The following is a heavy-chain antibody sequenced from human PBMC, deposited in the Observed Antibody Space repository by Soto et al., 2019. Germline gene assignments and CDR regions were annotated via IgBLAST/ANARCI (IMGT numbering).Heavy chain of an antibody. CDR3: AKDSDFWSGPIDY. CDR2: ISGSGGST. V-gene: IGHV3-23*01. Sequence: HPGGSLRLSCAASGFTFSSYAMSWVRQAPGKGLEWVSAISGSGGSTYYADSVKGRFTISRDNSKNTLYLQMNSLRAEDTAVYYCAKDSDFWSGPIDYWGQGTLVTVSS. J-gene: IGHJ4*02. D-gene: IGHD3-3*01. CDR1: GFTFSSYA.